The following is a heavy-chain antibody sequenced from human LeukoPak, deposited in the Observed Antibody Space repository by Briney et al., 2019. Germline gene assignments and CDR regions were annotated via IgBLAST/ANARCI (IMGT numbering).Heavy chain of an antibody. V-gene: IGHV3-30*02. CDR3: AKDSQYYYDSSGYYHDY. Sequence: GGSLRLSCAASGFTFSSYGMHWVRQAPGKGLEWVAFIRYDGSNKYYADSVKGRFTISRDNSKNTLYLQMNSLRAEDTAVYYCAKDSQYYYDSSGYYHDYWGQGTLVTVSS. CDR2: IRYDGSNK. J-gene: IGHJ4*02. D-gene: IGHD3-22*01. CDR1: GFTFSSYG.